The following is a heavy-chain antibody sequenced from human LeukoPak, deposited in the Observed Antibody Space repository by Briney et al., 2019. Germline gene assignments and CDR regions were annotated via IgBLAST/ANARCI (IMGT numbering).Heavy chain of an antibody. J-gene: IGHJ4*02. CDR3: ARGVGLTQGGAFDF. D-gene: IGHD3-16*01. V-gene: IGHV4-38-2*02. CDR1: GYSISSGYY. Sequence: SETLSLTCTVSGYSISSGYYWGWIRQPPGKGLEWIGSIYHSGCTHYKSSLKSRVTISVDTSKNQLSLKLTSVTAADTAVYYCARGVGLTQGGAFDFWGQGTLVTVSS. CDR2: IYHSGCT.